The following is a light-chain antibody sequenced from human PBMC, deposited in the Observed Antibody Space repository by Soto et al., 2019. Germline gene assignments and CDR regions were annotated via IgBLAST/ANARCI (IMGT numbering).Light chain of an antibody. CDR1: SSDVGGYDY. CDR3: SSYVSNTTYV. CDR2: EVT. J-gene: IGLJ1*01. Sequence: QSALTQPASVSGSPGQSITISCTGTSSDVGGYDYVSWYQHHPGKAPKLMIYEVTNRPSGVSNRFSGSKSGNTASLTISGLQAEDEADYYCSSYVSNTTYVFGTGTTVTVL. V-gene: IGLV2-14*01.